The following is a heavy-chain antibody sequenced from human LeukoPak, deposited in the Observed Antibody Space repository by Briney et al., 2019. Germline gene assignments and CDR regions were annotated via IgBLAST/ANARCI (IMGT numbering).Heavy chain of an antibody. CDR1: GFTFSDYY. CDR2: ISSSGSTI. D-gene: IGHD3-22*01. J-gene: IGHJ3*02. CDR3: ARDRDGYYYDSSGDAFDI. Sequence: GGSLRLSCAASGFTFSDYYMSWIRQAPGKGLEWVSYISSSGSTIYYADSVKGRFTISRDNAKNSLYLQMNSLRAEDTAVYYCARDRDGYYYDSSGDAFDIWGQGTMVTVSS. V-gene: IGHV3-11*01.